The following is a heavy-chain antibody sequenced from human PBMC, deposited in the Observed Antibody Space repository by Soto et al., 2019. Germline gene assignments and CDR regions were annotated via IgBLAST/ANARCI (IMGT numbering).Heavy chain of an antibody. CDR2: IYSTGTT. CDR3: VRDRADFSSTYYHYFSV. J-gene: IGHJ2*01. Sequence: PSETLSLTCKVSGTPVRHFYWSWIRQSAGKGLEWIGRIYSTGTTNFNPSLKSRLTMSMDMSKNQVSLNLTSVTAADTAVYYCVRDRADFSSTYYHYFSVWGRGTLVTVSS. CDR1: GTPVRHFY. V-gene: IGHV4-4*07. D-gene: IGHD6-13*01.